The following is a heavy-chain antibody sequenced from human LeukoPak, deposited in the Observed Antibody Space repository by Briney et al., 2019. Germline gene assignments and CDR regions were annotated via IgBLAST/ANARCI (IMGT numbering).Heavy chain of an antibody. J-gene: IGHJ5*02. D-gene: IGHD1-7*01. V-gene: IGHV3-23*01. CDR3: AKSCFSTSGTRCSSEDLNWFAP. CDR1: DLTLYSHA. Sequence: SLRGSSSASDLTLYSHAMSGNRLDLGEGRKCDXSISGXGAGTYYADSVKGRFTISKDNAKNTVYLQRDSRISEDTALYYCAKSCFSTSGTRCSSEDLNWFAPWGQGALVTVSS. CDR2: ISGXGAGT.